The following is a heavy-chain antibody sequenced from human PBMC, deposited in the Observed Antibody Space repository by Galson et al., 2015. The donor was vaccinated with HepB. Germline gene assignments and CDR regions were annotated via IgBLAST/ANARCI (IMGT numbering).Heavy chain of an antibody. Sequence: SVKVSCKASGYTFTSYYMHWVRQAPGQGLEWMGIINPSGGSTSYAQKFQGRVTMTRDTSTSTVYMELSSLRSEDTAVYYCARDSGQLHTPRGAFDIWGQGTMVTVSS. CDR2: INPSGGST. J-gene: IGHJ3*02. D-gene: IGHD2-15*01. V-gene: IGHV1-46*01. CDR1: GYTFTSYY. CDR3: ARDSGQLHTPRGAFDI.